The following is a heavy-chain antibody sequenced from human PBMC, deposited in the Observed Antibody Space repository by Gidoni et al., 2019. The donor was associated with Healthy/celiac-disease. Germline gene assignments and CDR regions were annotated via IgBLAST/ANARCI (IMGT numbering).Heavy chain of an antibody. CDR2: ISYDGSNK. CDR3: AREVVVTAIYDY. V-gene: IGHV3-30-3*01. CDR1: GFTFSSYA. D-gene: IGHD2-21*02. Sequence: QVQLVESGGGVVQPGRSLRLSSAASGFTFSSYAMHWVRQAPGQGLAWGAGISYDGSNKYYADSVKGRFTISRDNSKNTLYLQMNSLRAEDTAVYYCAREVVVTAIYDYWGQGTLVTVSS. J-gene: IGHJ4*02.